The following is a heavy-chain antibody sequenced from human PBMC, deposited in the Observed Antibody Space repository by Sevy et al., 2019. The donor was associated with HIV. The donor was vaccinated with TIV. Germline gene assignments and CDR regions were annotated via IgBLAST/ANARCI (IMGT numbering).Heavy chain of an antibody. Sequence: ASVKVSYKASGYTFTGYYMHWVRQAPGQGLEWMGWLNPNSGGTNYAQKFQGRVTMTRDTSISTAYMELSRLRSDDTAVYYCARERVYCSGGSCKPGGWFDPWGQGTLVTVSS. CDR1: GYTFTGYY. V-gene: IGHV1-2*02. CDR2: LNPNSGGT. CDR3: ARERVYCSGGSCKPGGWFDP. D-gene: IGHD2-15*01. J-gene: IGHJ5*02.